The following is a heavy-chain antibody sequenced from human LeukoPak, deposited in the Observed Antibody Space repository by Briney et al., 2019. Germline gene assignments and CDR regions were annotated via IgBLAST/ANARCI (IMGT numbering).Heavy chain of an antibody. Sequence: SETLFLTCTVSGGSISSYYWSWIRQPPGKGLEWIGYIYTSGSTNYNPSLKSRVTISVDTSKNQFSLKLSSVTAADTAVYYCARHGDIVATYFDYWGQGTLVTVSS. CDR2: IYTSGST. CDR1: GGSISSYY. V-gene: IGHV4-4*09. J-gene: IGHJ4*02. CDR3: ARHGDIVATYFDY. D-gene: IGHD5-12*01.